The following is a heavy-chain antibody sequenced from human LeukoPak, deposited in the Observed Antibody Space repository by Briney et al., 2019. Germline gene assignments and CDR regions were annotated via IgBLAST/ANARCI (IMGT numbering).Heavy chain of an antibody. V-gene: IGHV3-30-3*01. Sequence: GRSLRLSCAASGFTFSSYAMHWVRQAPGKGLEWVAVISYDGSNKYYADSVKGRFTISRDNSKNTLYLQMNSLRAEDTAVYYCVRDGHYDSSGYPIYWGQGTLVTVSS. CDR3: VRDGHYDSSGYPIY. CDR2: ISYDGSNK. J-gene: IGHJ4*02. CDR1: GFTFSSYA. D-gene: IGHD3-22*01.